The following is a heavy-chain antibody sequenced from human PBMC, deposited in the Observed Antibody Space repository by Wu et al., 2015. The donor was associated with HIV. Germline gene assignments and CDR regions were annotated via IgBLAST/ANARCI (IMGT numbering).Heavy chain of an antibody. CDR3: ARLQSLHGLYSNADY. D-gene: IGHD4-11*01. CDR1: GYTFTAYD. V-gene: IGHV1-2*02. J-gene: IGHJ4*02. Sequence: QMQLLQSGAEVRPPGASVKVSCKASGYTFTAYDMHWVRQAPGQGLEWMGRVNPNNGATKVAEKFRGRVSMTTDTAVSTAYMELNSLRSDDTAVYYCARLQSLHGLYSNADYWGQGTLVTVSS. CDR2: VNPNNGAT.